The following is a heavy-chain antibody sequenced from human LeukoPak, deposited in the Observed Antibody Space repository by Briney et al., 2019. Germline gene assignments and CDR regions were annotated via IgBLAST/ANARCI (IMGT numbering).Heavy chain of an antibody. J-gene: IGHJ4*02. Sequence: GASVTVSWKASGYTFTSYAMNWVRQAPGQGLEWMGWINTNTGNPTYAQGFTGRFVFSLDTSVSTAYLEISSLRAEDTAVYYCAREKFGLLSWWGQGTLVTVSS. CDR3: AREKFGLLSW. V-gene: IGHV7-4-1*02. CDR2: INTNTGNP. D-gene: IGHD3-10*01. CDR1: GYTFTSYA.